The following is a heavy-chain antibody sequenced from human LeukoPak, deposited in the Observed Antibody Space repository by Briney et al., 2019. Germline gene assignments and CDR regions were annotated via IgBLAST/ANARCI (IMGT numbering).Heavy chain of an antibody. CDR1: GGSISDYY. J-gene: IGHJ3*02. CDR2: IYYTGST. CDR3: ARRGAMGLFDI. V-gene: IGHV4-59*08. Sequence: SETLSLTCTVSGGSISDYYWSWIRQPPRKGLEWIAYIYYTGSTNYNPSLRSRVTISVDTSKNQFSLKLNSVTAADTAVYYCARRGAMGLFDIWGQGTMVTVSS. D-gene: IGHD4/OR15-4a*01.